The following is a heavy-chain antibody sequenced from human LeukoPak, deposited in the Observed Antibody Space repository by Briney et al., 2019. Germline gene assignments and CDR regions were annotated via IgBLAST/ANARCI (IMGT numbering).Heavy chain of an antibody. V-gene: IGHV3-7*03. J-gene: IGHJ4*02. CDR3: ARDDTSNGYYEFGY. CDR1: GFTFSSYW. CDR2: IKQDGSEK. Sequence: GGSLRLSCAASGFTFSSYWMSWVRQAPGKGLEWVANIKQDGSEKYYVDSVKGRFTISRDISKNMLYLQMNSLRADDTAVYYCARDDTSNGYYEFGYWGQGTLVTVSS. D-gene: IGHD6-19*01.